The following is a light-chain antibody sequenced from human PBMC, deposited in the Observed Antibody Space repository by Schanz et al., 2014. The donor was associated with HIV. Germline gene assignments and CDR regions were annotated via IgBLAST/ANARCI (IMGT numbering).Light chain of an antibody. Sequence: QSALTQPAAVSGSPGQSITISCTGTSSDVGSYNLVSWYQQHPGKAPKVLIHGVNNRPSGVSHRFSGSKSGITASLTISGLQAEDEADYYCCSYTTTSTYVFGAGTKLTVL. CDR3: CSYTTTSTYV. CDR2: GVN. CDR1: SSDVGSYNL. V-gene: IGLV2-14*02. J-gene: IGLJ1*01.